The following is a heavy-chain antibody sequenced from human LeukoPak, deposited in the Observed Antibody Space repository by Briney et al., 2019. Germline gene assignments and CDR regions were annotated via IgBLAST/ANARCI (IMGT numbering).Heavy chain of an antibody. J-gene: IGHJ4*02. CDR3: ARESKSGDFWSGCYPDY. Sequence: PGGSLRLSCAASGFTFSSYAMHWVRQAPGKGLEWVAVISYDGSNKYYADSVKGRFTISGDNSKNTLYLQINSLRAEDTAVYYCARESKSGDFWSGCYPDYWGQGTLVTVSS. CDR2: ISYDGSNK. CDR1: GFTFSSYA. V-gene: IGHV3-30-3*01. D-gene: IGHD3-3*01.